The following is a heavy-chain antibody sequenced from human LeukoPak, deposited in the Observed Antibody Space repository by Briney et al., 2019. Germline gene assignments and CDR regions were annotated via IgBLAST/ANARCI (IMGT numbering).Heavy chain of an antibody. Sequence: GGSLRLSCAASGFTFSSYSMNWVRQAPGKGLEWVSSISTSSSYIYYADSVRGRFTISRDNAKNSLYLQMNSLRAEDTAVYSCARGADGVSSNSRGWFDPWGQGTLVTVSS. CDR3: ARGADGVSSNSRGWFDP. V-gene: IGHV3-21*01. CDR1: GFTFSSYS. J-gene: IGHJ5*02. D-gene: IGHD2-15*01. CDR2: ISTSSSYI.